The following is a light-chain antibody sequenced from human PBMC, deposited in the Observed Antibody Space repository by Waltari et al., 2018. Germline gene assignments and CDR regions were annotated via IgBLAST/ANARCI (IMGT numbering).Light chain of an antibody. J-gene: IGLJ3*02. V-gene: IGLV2-14*04. CDR3: CSYTGSSTRV. CDR2: DVP. Sequence: WYQQPPGKAPKLVIFDVPKRPSGVSNRVSGAKSGNTASLTISGLQAEDEADYYCCSYTGSSTRVFGGGTKLTVL.